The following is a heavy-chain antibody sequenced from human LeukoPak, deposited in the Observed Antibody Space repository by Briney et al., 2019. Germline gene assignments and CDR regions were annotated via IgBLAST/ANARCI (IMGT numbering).Heavy chain of an antibody. J-gene: IGHJ4*02. CDR1: GGTFSSYA. CDR2: IIPIFGTA. Sequence: SVKVSCKASGGTFSSYAISWVRQAPGQGLEWMGGIIPIFGTANYAQKFQGRVTITADESTSTAYMELSSLRSEDTAVYYCARARSGYDNFDYWGQGTLVTVSS. D-gene: IGHD5-12*01. V-gene: IGHV1-69*13. CDR3: ARARSGYDNFDY.